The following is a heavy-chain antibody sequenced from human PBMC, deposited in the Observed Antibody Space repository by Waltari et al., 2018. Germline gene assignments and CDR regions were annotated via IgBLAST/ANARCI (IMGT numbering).Heavy chain of an antibody. D-gene: IGHD3-3*01. Sequence: QVQLVQSGAEVKKPGASVKVSCKASGYTFSDYAINWVRQAPGQRPEWMGWINTGNGNREYSQEFQGRVTISRDTSASTVYMELSSLRSEDMAVYYCARANLFRSRGLTFDIWGQGTMVTVSS. CDR3: ARANLFRSRGLTFDI. J-gene: IGHJ3*02. V-gene: IGHV1-3*03. CDR2: INTGNGNR. CDR1: GYTFSDYA.